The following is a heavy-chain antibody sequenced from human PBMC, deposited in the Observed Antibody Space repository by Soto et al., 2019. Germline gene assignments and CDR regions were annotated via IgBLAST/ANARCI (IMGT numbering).Heavy chain of an antibody. CDR2: IKQDGSEK. CDR1: GFTFSSYW. J-gene: IGHJ3*02. Sequence: GSLRLSCVASGFTFSSYWMNWVRQAPGKGLEWVANIKQDGSEKYCVDSVKGRFTISRDNAKNSLYLQMNSLRAEDTAVYYCARYCSGGSCYSPHAFDIWGQGTMVTVSS. V-gene: IGHV3-7*01. CDR3: ARYCSGGSCYSPHAFDI. D-gene: IGHD2-15*01.